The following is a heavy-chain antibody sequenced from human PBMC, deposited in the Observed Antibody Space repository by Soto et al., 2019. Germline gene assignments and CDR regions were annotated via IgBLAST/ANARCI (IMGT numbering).Heavy chain of an antibody. V-gene: IGHV4-34*01. CDR3: ARAGAAAGPAGWFAP. CDR1: GGSFSGYY. CDR2: INHSGST. Sequence: QVQLQQWGAGLLKPSETLSLTCAVYGGSFSGYYWSWIRQPPGKGLEWIGEINHSGSTNYNPSLKSPVTSSVATAKNQSSQKLSSVTAADTAVFYGARAGAAAGPAGWFAPWGQGTLVTVSS. D-gene: IGHD6-13*01. J-gene: IGHJ5*02.